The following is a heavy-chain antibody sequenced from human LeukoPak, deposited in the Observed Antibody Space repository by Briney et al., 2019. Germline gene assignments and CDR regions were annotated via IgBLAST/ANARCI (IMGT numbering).Heavy chain of an antibody. J-gene: IGHJ4*02. V-gene: IGHV4-34*01. CDR3: ARGWATYFDY. D-gene: IGHD5-12*01. Sequence: PSETLSLTCTVSGGSISSYYWSWIRQPPGKGLEWIGEINHSGSTNYNPSLKSRVTISVDTSKNQFSLKLSSVTAADTAVYYCARGWATYFDYWGQGTLVTVSS. CDR2: INHSGST. CDR1: GGSISSYY.